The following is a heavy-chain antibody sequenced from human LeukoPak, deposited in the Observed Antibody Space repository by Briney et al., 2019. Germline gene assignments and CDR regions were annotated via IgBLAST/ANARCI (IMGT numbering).Heavy chain of an antibody. V-gene: IGHV1-69*06. CDR2: IIPIFGTA. J-gene: IGHJ5*02. CDR1: GGTFSSYA. D-gene: IGHD1-26*01. Sequence: GASVKVSCKASGGTFSSYAISWVRQAPGQGLEWMGGIIPIFGTANYAQKFQGRVTITADKSTSTAYMELSSLRSEDTAVYYCARTVTRTRYSGSYPRLYNWFDPWGQGTLVTVSS. CDR3: ARTVTRTRYSGSYPRLYNWFDP.